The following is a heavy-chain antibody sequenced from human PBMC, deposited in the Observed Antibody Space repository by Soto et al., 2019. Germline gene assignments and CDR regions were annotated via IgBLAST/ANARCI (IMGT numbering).Heavy chain of an antibody. CDR2: ISYDGSNK. J-gene: IGHJ6*03. CDR3: ARDRSIVATINLPPDYYYYYYMDV. CDR1: GFTFSSYG. Sequence: PGGSLRLSCAASGFTFSSYGMHWVRQAPGKGLEWVAVISYDGSNKYYADSVKGRFTISRDNAKNSLYLQMNSLRAEDTAVYYCARDRSIVATINLPPDYYYYYYMDVWGKGTTVTVSS. D-gene: IGHD5-12*01. V-gene: IGHV3-30*03.